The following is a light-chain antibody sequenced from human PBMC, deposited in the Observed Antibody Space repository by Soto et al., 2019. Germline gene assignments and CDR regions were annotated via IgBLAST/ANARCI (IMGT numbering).Light chain of an antibody. V-gene: IGKV3-11*01. Sequence: EIFLTQSPDTLSLSPGERATLTCSAIQSVTNYIEWYQQRPGKAPRLLXYGASNRATGIPARFSGSGSGTDFTLTISSLEPEDFAVYYCQQRSNWSLTFGGGTKVDIK. CDR1: QSVTNY. J-gene: IGKJ4*01. CDR2: GAS. CDR3: QQRSNWSLT.